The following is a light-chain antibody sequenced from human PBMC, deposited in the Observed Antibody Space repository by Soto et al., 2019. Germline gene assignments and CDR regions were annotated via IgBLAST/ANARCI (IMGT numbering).Light chain of an antibody. V-gene: IGLV6-57*04. CDR3: QSYADNKHWV. CDR1: SGSIASNF. Sequence: NFMLAQPHSVSESPGRTVTISCTRSSGSIASNFVHWYQQRPGSAPTIVIYEDDQRPSGVPERCSGSIDSSSNSASLTISGLKTDDEAEYYCQSYADNKHWVFGGGTKLTVL. CDR2: EDD. J-gene: IGLJ3*02.